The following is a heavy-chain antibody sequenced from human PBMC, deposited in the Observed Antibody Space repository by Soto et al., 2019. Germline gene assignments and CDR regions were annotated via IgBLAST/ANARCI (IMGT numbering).Heavy chain of an antibody. CDR3: AKEGVRTWGIAVAGVYYYYGMDV. Sequence: LRLSCAASGFTFSSYAMSWVRQAPGKGLEWVSAISGSGGSTYYADSAKGRFTISRDNSKNTLYLQMNSLRAEDTAVYYCAKEGVRTWGIAVAGVYYYYGMDVWGQGTTVTVSS. J-gene: IGHJ6*02. CDR2: ISGSGGST. V-gene: IGHV3-23*01. D-gene: IGHD6-19*01. CDR1: GFTFSSYA.